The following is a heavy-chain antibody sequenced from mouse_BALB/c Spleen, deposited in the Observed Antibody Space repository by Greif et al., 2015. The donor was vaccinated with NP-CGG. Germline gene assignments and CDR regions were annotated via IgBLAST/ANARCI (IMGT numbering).Heavy chain of an antibody. V-gene: IGHV5-12-1*01. CDR1: GFAFSSYD. CDR2: ISSGGGRT. CDR3: ARPPDYYGSGYAMDY. Sequence: EVKLQESGGGLVKPGGSLKLSCAASGFAFSSYDMSWVRQTPEKRLEWVAYISSGGGRTYYPDTVKGRFTISRDNAKNTLYLQMSSLKSEDTGMYYCARPPDYYGSGYAMDYWGQGTSVTVSS. J-gene: IGHJ4*01. D-gene: IGHD1-1*01.